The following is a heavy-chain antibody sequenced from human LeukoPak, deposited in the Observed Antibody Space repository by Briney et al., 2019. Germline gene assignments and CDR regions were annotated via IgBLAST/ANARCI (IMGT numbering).Heavy chain of an antibody. CDR1: GYTFTSYY. CDR3: ARGLYYYGSGSYYDDAFDI. J-gene: IGHJ3*02. D-gene: IGHD3-10*01. CDR2: INPNSGGT. Sequence: ASVKVSCKASGYTFTSYYMHWVRQAPGQGLEWMGWINPNSGGTNYAQKFQGRVTMTRDTSISTAYMELSRLRSDDTAVYYCARGLYYYGSGSYYDDAFDIWGQGTMVTVSS. V-gene: IGHV1-2*02.